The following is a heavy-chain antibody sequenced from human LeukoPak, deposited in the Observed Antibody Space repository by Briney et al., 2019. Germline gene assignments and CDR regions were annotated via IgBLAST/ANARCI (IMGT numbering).Heavy chain of an antibody. CDR2: FDPEDGET. CDR3: ATDLENRSAFDY. D-gene: IGHD3-3*01. V-gene: IGHV1-24*01. J-gene: IGHJ4*02. CDR1: GYTFTSYG. Sequence: ASVKVSYKASGYTFTSYGISWVRQAPGQGLEWMGGFDPEDGETIYAQKFQGRVTMTEDTSTDTAYMELSSLRSEDTAVYYCATDLENRSAFDYWGQGTLVTVSS.